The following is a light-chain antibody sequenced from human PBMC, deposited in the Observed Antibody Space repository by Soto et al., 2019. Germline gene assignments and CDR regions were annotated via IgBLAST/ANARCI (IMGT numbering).Light chain of an antibody. J-gene: IGLJ1*01. Sequence: QSVLTHPASVSGSPGQSITISCTGTSGDIGSYNRVSWYQQHPGKAPKLIIYEVTDRPSGVSNRFSGSKSGNTASLTISGLQAEDAAEYYCSSYTNINTRACVFGTGTKVTV. CDR1: SGDIGSYNR. CDR3: SSYTNINTRACV. CDR2: EVT. V-gene: IGLV2-14*01.